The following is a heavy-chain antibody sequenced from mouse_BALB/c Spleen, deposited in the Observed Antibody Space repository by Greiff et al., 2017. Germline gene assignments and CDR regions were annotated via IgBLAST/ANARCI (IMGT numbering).Heavy chain of an antibody. CDR2: ISYSGST. J-gene: IGHJ3*01. CDR1: GDSITSGY. V-gene: IGHV3-8*02. CDR3: ARYFYYDYGFAY. Sequence: EVMLVESGPSLVKPSQTLSLTCSVTGDSITSGYWNWIRKFPGNKLEYMGYISYSGSTYYNPSLKSRISITRDTSKNQYYLQLNSVTTEDTATYYCARYFYYDYGFAYWGQGTLVTVSA. D-gene: IGHD2-4*01.